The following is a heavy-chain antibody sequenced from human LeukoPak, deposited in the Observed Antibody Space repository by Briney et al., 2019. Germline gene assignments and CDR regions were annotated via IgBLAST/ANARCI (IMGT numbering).Heavy chain of an antibody. D-gene: IGHD1-1*01. CDR3: ARVNINNWHSCDY. CDR1: GGSISSNNW. J-gene: IGHJ4*02. CDR2: IYHSGSP. V-gene: IGHV4-4*02. Sequence: SRTLSLTCAVSGGSISSNNWWGWVRQPPGKGLEWIGEIYHSGSPNYNPSLKSRGTISVDKYRNHFSLNLSSVTAADTAVYYCARVNINNWHSCDYWGQGTLVTVSS.